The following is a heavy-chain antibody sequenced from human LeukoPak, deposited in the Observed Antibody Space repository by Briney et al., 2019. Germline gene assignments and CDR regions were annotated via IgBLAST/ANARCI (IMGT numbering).Heavy chain of an antibody. CDR3: ASGPHYGTLDY. D-gene: IGHD4-17*01. CDR1: GYTFTTYG. J-gene: IGHJ4*02. Sequence: ASVKVSCKASGYTFTTYGLSWVRQAPGQGLEWMGWISAYDGNTNYAQKLQGRVTMTTDTSTSTAYMDLRSLRSDDTAVYYCASGPHYGTLDYWGQGTLVTVSS. V-gene: IGHV1-18*01. CDR2: ISAYDGNT.